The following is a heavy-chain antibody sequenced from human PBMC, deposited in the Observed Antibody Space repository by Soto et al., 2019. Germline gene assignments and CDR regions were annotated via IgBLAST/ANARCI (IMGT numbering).Heavy chain of an antibody. CDR3: ARARYYDFWSGYKTPMGWFDP. CDR2: IYHSGST. J-gene: IGHJ5*02. D-gene: IGHD3-3*01. V-gene: IGHV4-38-2*01. CDR1: GYSISSGYY. Sequence: SETLSLTCAVSGYSISSGYYWGWIRQPPGKGLEWIGSIYHSGSTYYNPSLKSRVTISVDTSKNQFSLKLSSATAADTAVYYCARARYYDFWSGYKTPMGWFDPWGQGTLVTVS.